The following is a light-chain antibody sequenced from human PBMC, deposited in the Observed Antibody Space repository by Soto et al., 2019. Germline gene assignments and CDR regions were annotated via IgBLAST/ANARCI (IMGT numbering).Light chain of an antibody. CDR2: DNN. CDR1: SSNIGNNY. V-gene: IGLV1-51*01. CDR3: GTWDSSLSAYV. Sequence: QSVLTQPPSVSAAPGQKVTISCSGSSSNIGNNYVSWYQQLPGTAPKLLIYDNNKRPSGIPDRFSGSKSGTSATLGITGLQTGDEVDYYCGTWDSSLSAYVFGTGTKV. J-gene: IGLJ1*01.